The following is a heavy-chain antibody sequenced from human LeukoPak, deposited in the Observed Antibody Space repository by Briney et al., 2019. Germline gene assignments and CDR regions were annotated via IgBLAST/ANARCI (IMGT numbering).Heavy chain of an antibody. CDR1: GYTFTTSD. V-gene: IGHV1-8*03. CDR2: MNPSSGNA. Sequence: ASVKVSCKASGYTFTTSDINWVRQATGQGLEWMGCMNPSSGNAGYAQKFQGRVTITRNTSISTAYMELSSLRSEDTAVYYCARVLRYFDSLSRTQRVVAFDIWGQGTMVTVSS. J-gene: IGHJ3*02. D-gene: IGHD3-9*01. CDR3: ARVLRYFDSLSRTQRVVAFDI.